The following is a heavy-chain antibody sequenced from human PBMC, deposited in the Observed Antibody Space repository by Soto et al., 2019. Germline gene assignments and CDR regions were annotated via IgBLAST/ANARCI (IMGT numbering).Heavy chain of an antibody. CDR2: IWHDGNNK. CDR3: ASDLVGASDSYGLDV. CDR1: GFTFSNYG. J-gene: IGHJ6*02. Sequence: QVQLVESGGGVVQPGMSLRLSCAASGFTFSNYGMHWVRQAPGKGLEWGAIIWHDGNNKDYADSVRGRFIISRDNSKNRLYLQMNSLRAEDTAVYYCASDLVGASDSYGLDVWVQGTPVTVSS. V-gene: IGHV3-33*01. D-gene: IGHD1-26*01.